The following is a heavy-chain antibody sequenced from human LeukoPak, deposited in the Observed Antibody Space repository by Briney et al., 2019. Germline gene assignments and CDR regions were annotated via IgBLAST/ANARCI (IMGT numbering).Heavy chain of an antibody. V-gene: IGHV1-2*02. Sequence: ASVKVSCKASGYTFTTKYMHWVRQAPGQGLEWMGWMNPNSGDTKYAQKFQGRVTMTRDTSISTAYMELSRLRSDDTAVYYCARDGGDYDYVWGSYRFDAFDIWGQGTMVTVPS. J-gene: IGHJ3*02. CDR3: ARDGGDYDYVWGSYRFDAFDI. CDR2: MNPNSGDT. D-gene: IGHD3-16*02. CDR1: GYTFTTKY.